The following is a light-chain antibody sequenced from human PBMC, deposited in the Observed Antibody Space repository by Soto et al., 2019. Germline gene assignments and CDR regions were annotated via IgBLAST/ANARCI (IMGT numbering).Light chain of an antibody. J-gene: IGLJ2*01. CDR3: QSYDISLSGRVV. CDR2: GNS. Sequence: QSVLTQPPSVSGAPGQRVTISCTGSSSNIGAYYDVHWYQQLPGTAPKLLIYGNSNRPSGVPDRFSGSKSGTSASLAITGLQAEDEADYYCQSYDISLSGRVVFGGGTKLTVL. CDR1: SSNIGAYYD. V-gene: IGLV1-40*01.